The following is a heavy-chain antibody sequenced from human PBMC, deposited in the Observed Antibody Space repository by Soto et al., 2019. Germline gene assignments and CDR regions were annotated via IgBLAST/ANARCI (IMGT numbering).Heavy chain of an antibody. D-gene: IGHD3-22*01. V-gene: IGHV4-59*08. CDR2: IYYSGST. CDR1: GGYISSYY. J-gene: IGHJ4*02. Sequence: SETLSLTCTVSGGYISSYYWSWIRQPPGKGLERIRYIYYSGSTNYNPSLKSRVTISVDTSKNQFSLKLSSVTAADTAVYYCAGRYYYDSREDYWGQGTLVT. CDR3: AGRYYYDSREDY.